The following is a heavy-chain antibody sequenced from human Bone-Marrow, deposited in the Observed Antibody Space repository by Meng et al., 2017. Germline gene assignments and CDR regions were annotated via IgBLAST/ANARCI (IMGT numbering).Heavy chain of an antibody. V-gene: IGHV4-39*07. Sequence: SETLSPTCNLPGGSIRIRSYYWAWIRQPPGKTMEWIGSIHQSGSTYYNPSLKSRIIMSADMSKNQFSLKMWSVAAADTAVYYCTRRASFSGAGSFDWWGQGTLVTVSS. D-gene: IGHD7-27*01. CDR2: IHQSGST. CDR1: GGSIRIRSYY. J-gene: IGHJ4*02. CDR3: TRRASFSGAGSFDW.